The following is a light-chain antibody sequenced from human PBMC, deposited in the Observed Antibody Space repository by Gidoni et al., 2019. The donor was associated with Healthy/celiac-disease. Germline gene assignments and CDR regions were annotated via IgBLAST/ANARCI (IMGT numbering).Light chain of an antibody. CDR1: QSVLYSSNNKNY. V-gene: IGKV4-1*01. J-gene: IGKJ1*01. CDR2: WAA. CDR3: QKYYSTPR. Sequence: DIVMTQSPDSLAVSLGERATINCKSSQSVLYSSNNKNYLAWYQQKPGQPPKLLIYWAATRESGVPDRFSCSGSGTDFTLTISSLQVEDVAVYYCQKYYSTPRFGQXTKVEIK.